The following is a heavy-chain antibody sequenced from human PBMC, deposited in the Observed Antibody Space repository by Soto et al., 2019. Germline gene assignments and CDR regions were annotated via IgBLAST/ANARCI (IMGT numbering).Heavy chain of an antibody. CDR3: ARADSYGLWDYYYYGMDV. J-gene: IGHJ6*02. CDR2: IIPIFGTA. V-gene: IGHV1-69*13. D-gene: IGHD5-18*01. CDR1: GGTFSSYA. Sequence: ASVKVSCKASGGTFSSYAISWVRQAPGQGLEWMGGIIPIFGTANYAQKFQGRVTITADESTSTAYMELSSLRSEDTAVYYCARADSYGLWDYYYYGMDVWGQGTTVTVS.